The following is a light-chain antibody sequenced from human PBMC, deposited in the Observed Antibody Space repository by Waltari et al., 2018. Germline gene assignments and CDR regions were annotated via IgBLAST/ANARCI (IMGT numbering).Light chain of an antibody. CDR1: QSISSH. V-gene: IGKV3-11*01. Sequence: ETVLTQSPATLSLSPGERATLPCRASQSISSHLAWYQQKPGQPPRLLIYDESKRATGITARFSCSGSGTDFTLTISSLEPEDFAVYYCQQRSNLWTFGQGTKVEIK. J-gene: IGKJ1*01. CDR2: DES. CDR3: QQRSNLWT.